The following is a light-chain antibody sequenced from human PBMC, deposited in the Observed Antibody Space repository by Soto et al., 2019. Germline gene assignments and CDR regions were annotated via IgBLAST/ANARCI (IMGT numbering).Light chain of an antibody. Sequence: EIVLTQSPATLSLSPGERATLSCRASQSVSSYLAWYQQRPGQAPGLLIYDASNRAPGIPARFSGSGSGTDFTLTISSLEPEDFSVYYCQHRRNWPLTFGGGTRVEIK. J-gene: IGKJ4*01. CDR1: QSVSSY. V-gene: IGKV3-11*01. CDR2: DAS. CDR3: QHRRNWPLT.